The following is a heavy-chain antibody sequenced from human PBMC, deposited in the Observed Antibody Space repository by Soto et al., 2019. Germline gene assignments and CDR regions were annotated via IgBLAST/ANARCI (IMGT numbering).Heavy chain of an antibody. CDR3: ASPKIAFYNWFDP. Sequence: QLQLQESGPGLVKPSETLSLTCTVSGGSISSSSYYWGWIRQPPGKGLEWIGSIYYSGSTYYNPSLKSPVTLSVDTSKNQFSLKLSSVTAADTAVYYCASPKIAFYNWFDPWGQGTLVTVSS. J-gene: IGHJ5*02. V-gene: IGHV4-39*01. CDR1: GGSISSSSYY. CDR2: IYYSGST. D-gene: IGHD3-3*02.